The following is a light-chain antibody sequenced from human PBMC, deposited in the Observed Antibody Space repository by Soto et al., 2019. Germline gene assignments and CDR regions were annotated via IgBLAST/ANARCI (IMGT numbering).Light chain of an antibody. CDR1: QNVSSY. J-gene: IGKJ5*01. CDR3: QQRSNWPPT. Sequence: EIVLTQFPATLSLSPGERATLSCRASQNVSSYLAWYQQKLGQAPRLLIYDASNRATGIPARFSGSGSGTDFTLTISSLEPEDFAVYYCQQRSNWPPTFGQGTRLEIK. CDR2: DAS. V-gene: IGKV3-11*01.